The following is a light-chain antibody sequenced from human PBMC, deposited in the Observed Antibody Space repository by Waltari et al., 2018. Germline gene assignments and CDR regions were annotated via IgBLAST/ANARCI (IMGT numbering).Light chain of an antibody. Sequence: QSTLTQPASVSGSPGQSITISCTGTSSYVGGHNYVSWYQQHPGKAPKLVIYDVSSRPSGVSNRFSGSKSGNTASLTIYGLQAEDEADYYCSSYTSSSTRVFGTGTRVTVL. CDR3: SSYTSSSTRV. CDR1: SSYVGGHNY. J-gene: IGLJ1*01. CDR2: DVS. V-gene: IGLV2-14*03.